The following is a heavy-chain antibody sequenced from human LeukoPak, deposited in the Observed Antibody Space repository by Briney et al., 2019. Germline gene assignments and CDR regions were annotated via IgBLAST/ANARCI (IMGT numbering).Heavy chain of an antibody. CDR3: ARDFFPIADSTSYEIGY. J-gene: IGHJ4*02. D-gene: IGHD2-21*01. Sequence: GGSLRLSCAASGFTFSSYAMSWVRQAPGKGLEWVSAISGSGGSTYYADSVKGRFTISRDNSKNTLYLQMDSLRSEDTAVYYCARDFFPIADSTSYEIGYWGQGTLVTVSS. V-gene: IGHV3-23*01. CDR2: ISGSGGST. CDR1: GFTFSSYA.